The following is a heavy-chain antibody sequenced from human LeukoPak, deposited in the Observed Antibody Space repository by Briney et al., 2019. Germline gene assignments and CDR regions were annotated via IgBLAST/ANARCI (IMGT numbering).Heavy chain of an antibody. CDR1: GFTFSSYW. V-gene: IGHV3-74*01. J-gene: IGHJ5*02. CDR3: ARKTEDHVLDP. Sequence: GGSLRLSCAASGFTFSSYWMYWVRQAPGKGLVLVSAINSDGSNTYYADSVKGRFTISRDNAKNTLYVQMNSLRAEDTAVYYCARKTEDHVLDPWGQGTLVTVSS. CDR2: INSDGSNT.